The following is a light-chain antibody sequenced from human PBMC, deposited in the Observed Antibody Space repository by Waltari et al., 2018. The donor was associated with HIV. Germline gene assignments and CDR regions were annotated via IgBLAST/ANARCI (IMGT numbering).Light chain of an antibody. Sequence: LMLTQPHSVSESPGKTVTISCTRTGGSLAGNYVQWFQRRRGSSPTSVIYSSYCRTSGCPARFSGSIDMSSNSASLTISGLKTEDEADYYCQSYDTNKNWVFGGGTKLTVL. CDR2: SSY. V-gene: IGLV6-57*01. CDR3: QSYDTNKNWV. J-gene: IGLJ3*02. CDR1: GGSLAGNY.